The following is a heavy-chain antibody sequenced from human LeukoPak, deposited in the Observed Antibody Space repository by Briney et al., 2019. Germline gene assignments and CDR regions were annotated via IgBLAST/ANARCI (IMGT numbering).Heavy chain of an antibody. V-gene: IGHV4-30-4*08. D-gene: IGHD3-16*01. Sequence: SVTLSLTYTVSGGSISSGDYYWSWISQPPGKGLEWIGYIYYSGSTYYNRYLESRVTISVDKSKNECSLKLSSVTAADTAVYYCARDAWGRLYWGQGTLVTVSS. CDR2: IYYSGST. CDR1: GGSISSGDYY. J-gene: IGHJ4*02. CDR3: ARDAWGRLY.